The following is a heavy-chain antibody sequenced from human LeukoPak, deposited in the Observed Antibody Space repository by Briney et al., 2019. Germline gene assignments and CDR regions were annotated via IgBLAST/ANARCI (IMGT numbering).Heavy chain of an antibody. CDR2: INPSGGST. J-gene: IGHJ6*03. D-gene: IGHD6-19*01. Sequence: ASVKVSCKASGYIFISYYIHWVRQAPGQGLEWMGIINPSGGSTSYAQKFQGRVTMTRDTSTSTVYMELSSLRSDDTAVYYCARGYSRGWGKDYYYYMDVWGKGTTVTVSS. CDR3: ARGYSRGWGKDYYYYMDV. CDR1: GYIFISYY. V-gene: IGHV1-46*01.